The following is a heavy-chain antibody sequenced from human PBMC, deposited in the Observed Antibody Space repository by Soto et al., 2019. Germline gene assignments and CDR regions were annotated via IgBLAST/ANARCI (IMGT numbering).Heavy chain of an antibody. CDR1: GFTFSTSW. CDR2: IKQDGSEE. D-gene: IGHD5-18*01. J-gene: IGHJ4*02. V-gene: IGHV3-7*05. CDR3: VRGPRHSDAY. Sequence: EVQLVESGGGLVQPGGSLKLSCSASGFTFSTSWMSWVRQAPGKGLEWVANIKQDGSEEYYVDSVKGRFTVSRDNAKNSLYLQMNSLRVEDTAVYFCVRGPRHSDAYWGLGTLVTVSS.